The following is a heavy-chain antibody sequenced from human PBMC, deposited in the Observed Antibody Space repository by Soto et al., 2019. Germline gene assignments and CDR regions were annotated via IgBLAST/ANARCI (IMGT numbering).Heavy chain of an antibody. CDR3: TRGGLFGSGSYHIDY. CDR2: MNPNSGNT. V-gene: IGHV1-8*01. J-gene: IGHJ4*02. D-gene: IGHD3-10*01. Sequence: ASVKVSCKGSGYTFTSFDINWVRQATGQGLEWLGWMNPNSGNTGYAQKFQGRVTMTRNTSTTTAYMELSSLRSDDAAVYYCTRGGLFGSGSYHIDYWGQGTLVTVSS. CDR1: GYTFTSFD.